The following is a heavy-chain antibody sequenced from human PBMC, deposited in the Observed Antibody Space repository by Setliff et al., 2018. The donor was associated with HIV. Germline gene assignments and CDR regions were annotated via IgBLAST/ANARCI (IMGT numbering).Heavy chain of an antibody. J-gene: IGHJ1*01. CDR3: AGESSIAVAEYFQH. V-gene: IGHV3-23*01. D-gene: IGHD6-19*01. Sequence: GGSLRLSCAASGFTFSSYAMSWVRQAPGKGLEWVSAISGSGGSTYYADSVKGRFTISRDNSKNTLYLQMNSLRAEDTAVYYCAGESSIAVAEYFQHWGQGTLVAAPQ. CDR2: ISGSGGST. CDR1: GFTFSSYA.